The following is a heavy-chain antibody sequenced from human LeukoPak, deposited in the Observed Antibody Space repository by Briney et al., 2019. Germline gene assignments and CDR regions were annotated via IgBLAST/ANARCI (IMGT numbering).Heavy chain of an antibody. D-gene: IGHD3-22*01. CDR1: GGSISSSNYY. CDR3: ARANYYDNSGYSRGAFDI. CDR2: LFHSGTT. J-gene: IGHJ4*02. Sequence: SETLSLTCTVSGGSISSSNYYWGWIRQPPGKGLEWIGSLFHSGTTYYNSSLKSRVTISVDTSKNQFSLKLSSVTAADTAVYYCARANYYDNSGYSRGAFDIWGQGTLVTVSS. V-gene: IGHV4-39*07.